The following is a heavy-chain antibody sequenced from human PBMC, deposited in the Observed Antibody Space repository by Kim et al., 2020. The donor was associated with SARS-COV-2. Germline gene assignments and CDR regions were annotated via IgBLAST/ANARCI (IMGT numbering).Heavy chain of an antibody. V-gene: IGHV4-61*07. Sequence: NPSLKSRVTISVDTSKNQFSLKLSSVTAADTAVYYCARLGVGVAAAGTGYWGQGTLVTVSS. D-gene: IGHD6-13*01. J-gene: IGHJ4*02. CDR3: ARLGVGVAAAGTGY.